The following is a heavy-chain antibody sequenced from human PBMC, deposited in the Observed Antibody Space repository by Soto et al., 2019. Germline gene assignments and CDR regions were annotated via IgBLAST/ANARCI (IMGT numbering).Heavy chain of an antibody. D-gene: IGHD3-10*01. CDR1: GGSISSGGYY. J-gene: IGHJ3*02. CDR2: IYYSGST. V-gene: IGHV4-31*03. CDR3: ARAPFGEQLADAFDI. Sequence: QVQLQESGPGLVKPSQTLSLTCTVSGGSISSGGYYWSWIRQHPGKGLEWIGYIYYSGSTYYNPSLKSRVTISVDTSKNQFSPKLSSVTAADTAVYYCARAPFGEQLADAFDIWGQGTMVTVSS.